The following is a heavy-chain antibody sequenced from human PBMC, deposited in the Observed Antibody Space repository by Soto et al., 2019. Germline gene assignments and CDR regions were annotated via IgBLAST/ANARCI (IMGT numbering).Heavy chain of an antibody. D-gene: IGHD6-19*01. CDR2: INAGNGDT. CDR1: GYTFISYA. CDR3: ARDKWLVPGYYYYYGMDV. J-gene: IGHJ6*02. V-gene: IGHV1-3*01. Sequence: QVQLVQSGAEVKKPGASVKVSCKASGYTFISYAMHWVRQAPGQRLXXXXWINAGNGDTKYSQKFQGRVTITRDTSASTAYMELSSLRSEDTAVYYCARDKWLVPGYYYYYGMDVWGQGTTVIVSS.